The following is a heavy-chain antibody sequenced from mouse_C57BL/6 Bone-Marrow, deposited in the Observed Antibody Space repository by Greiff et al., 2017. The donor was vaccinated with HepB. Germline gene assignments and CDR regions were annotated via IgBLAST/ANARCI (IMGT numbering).Heavy chain of an antibody. CDR1: GFTFSNYW. J-gene: IGHJ1*03. CDR2: IRLKSDNYAT. V-gene: IGHV6-3*01. Sequence: EVKLMESGGGLVQPGGSMKLSCVASGFTFSNYWMNWVRQSPEKGLEWVAQIRLKSDNYATHYAESVKGRFTISRDDSKSSVYLQMNNLRAEDTGIYYCTAPILDYYGSSYGYFDVWGTGTTVTVSS. CDR3: TAPILDYYGSSYGYFDV. D-gene: IGHD1-1*01.